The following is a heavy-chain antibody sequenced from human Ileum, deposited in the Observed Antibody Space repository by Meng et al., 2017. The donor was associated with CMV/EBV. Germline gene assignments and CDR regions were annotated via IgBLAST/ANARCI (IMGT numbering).Heavy chain of an antibody. V-gene: IGHV3-15*01. CDR2: IKSKSDGGTT. J-gene: IGHJ4*02. Sequence: ASGLTFSNACMSWVRQAPGKGLEWVGRIKSKSDGGTTEYAAPVKGRFTISRDDSKNTLYLQMNSLKTEDTAVYYCTTDRFSGSYYYYWGQGTLVTVSS. D-gene: IGHD1-26*01. CDR1: GLTFSNAC. CDR3: TTDRFSGSYYYY.